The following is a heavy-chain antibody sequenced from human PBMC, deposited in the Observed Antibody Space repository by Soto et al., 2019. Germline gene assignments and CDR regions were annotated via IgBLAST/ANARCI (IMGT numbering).Heavy chain of an antibody. CDR3: ARRYSSSWVMGADLKYYYYYGMDV. D-gene: IGHD6-13*01. CDR1: EYSFTSYW. Sequence: GASRKVTCKGTEYSFTSYWTGWVRQMPGKGLEWMGRIDPSDSYTNYSPSFQGHVTISADKSISTAYLQWSSLKASDTAMYYCARRYSSSWVMGADLKYYYYYGMDVWGQGTTVTVSS. J-gene: IGHJ6*02. CDR2: IDPSDSYT. V-gene: IGHV5-10-1*01.